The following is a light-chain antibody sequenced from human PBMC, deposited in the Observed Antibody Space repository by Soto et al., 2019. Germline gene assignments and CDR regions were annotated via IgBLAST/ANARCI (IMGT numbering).Light chain of an antibody. Sequence: IKMTQSPSTLSASVGDRVSFTCRASHYISIWLAWYQQRPGKAPSLLISDASKLESGVPPRFNGSRSETEFTLTIRNLQPDDFAIYYCQQSFTTPARTFGQGTRLEIK. CDR3: QQSFTTPART. CDR1: HYISIW. CDR2: DAS. J-gene: IGKJ5*01. V-gene: IGKV1-5*01.